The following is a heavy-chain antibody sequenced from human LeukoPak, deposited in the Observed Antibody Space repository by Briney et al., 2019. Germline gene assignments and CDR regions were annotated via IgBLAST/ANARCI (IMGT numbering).Heavy chain of an antibody. CDR2: ISSSSSYI. CDR1: GFTFSSYS. J-gene: IGHJ4*02. D-gene: IGHD1-26*01. CDR3: ARDRSGSYGY. Sequence: GGSLRLSCAASGFTFSSYSMNWVRQAPGKGLEWVSSISSSSSYIYYADSVKGRFTISGDNAKNSLYLQMNSLRAEDTAVYYCARDRSGSYGYWGQGTLVTVSS. V-gene: IGHV3-21*01.